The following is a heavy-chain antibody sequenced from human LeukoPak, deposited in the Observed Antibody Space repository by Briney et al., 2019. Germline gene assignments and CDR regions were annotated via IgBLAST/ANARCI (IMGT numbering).Heavy chain of an antibody. Sequence: PSETLSLTCAVYGGSFSGYYWSWIRQPPGKGLEWIGYIYYSGSTYYNPSLKSRVTISVDTSKNQFSLKLSSVTAADTAVYYCARVSRRGTYFDYWGQGTLVTVSS. CDR3: ARVSRRGTYFDY. J-gene: IGHJ4*02. D-gene: IGHD1-1*01. V-gene: IGHV4-34*09. CDR1: GGSFSGYY. CDR2: IYYSGST.